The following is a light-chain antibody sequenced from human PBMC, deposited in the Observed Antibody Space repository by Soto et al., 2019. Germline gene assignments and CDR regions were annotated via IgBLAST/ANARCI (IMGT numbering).Light chain of an antibody. V-gene: IGLV1-36*01. Sequence: QSVLTQPTSVSEAPRQRVTISCSGSSSNIGNNAVNWYQQLPGKAPKLLIYYDDLLPSGVSDRFSGSKSGPSASLAISGLQSEDEADYYCAAWDDSLNGVVFGGGTKVTVL. CDR2: YDD. CDR3: AAWDDSLNGVV. CDR1: SSNIGNNA. J-gene: IGLJ2*01.